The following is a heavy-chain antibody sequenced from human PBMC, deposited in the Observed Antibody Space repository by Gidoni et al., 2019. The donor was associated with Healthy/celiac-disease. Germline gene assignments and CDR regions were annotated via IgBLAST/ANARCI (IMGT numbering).Heavy chain of an antibody. CDR2: ISGSGGST. J-gene: IGHJ4*02. CDR1: GFTFSSYA. D-gene: IGHD2-2*01. V-gene: IGHV3-23*01. Sequence: TASGFTFSSYAMRWVRQAPGKGLEWVSAISGSGGSTYYADSVKGRFTISRDNSKNTLYLQMNSLRAEDTAVYYCAKEASVVVPANFDYWGQGTLVTVSS. CDR3: AKEASVVVPANFDY.